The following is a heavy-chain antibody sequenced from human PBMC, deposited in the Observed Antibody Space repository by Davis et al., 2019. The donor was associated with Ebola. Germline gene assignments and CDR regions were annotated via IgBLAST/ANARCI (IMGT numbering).Heavy chain of an antibody. J-gene: IGHJ6*04. CDR1: GYTFTSYD. Sequence: AASVKVSCKASGYTFTSYDINWVRQATGQGLEWMGWMNPNSGNTGYAQKFQGRVTITRDTSASTAYMELSSLRSDDTAVYYCARVRYCGGDCSKNYYYGMDVWGKGTTVTVSS. CDR3: ARVRYCGGDCSKNYYYGMDV. CDR2: MNPNSGNT. D-gene: IGHD2-21*02. V-gene: IGHV1-8*01.